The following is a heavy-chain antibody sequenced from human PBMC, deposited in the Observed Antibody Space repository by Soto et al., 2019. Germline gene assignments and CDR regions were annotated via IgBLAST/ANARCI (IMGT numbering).Heavy chain of an antibody. Sequence: PGESLKISCKGSGYRFASNWIGWVRQLPGKGLEWMGIIYPGDSDTKYNPSFQGQVTISADKSITTTYLRWTSLKASDTAIYYCAASIFYYGMDVWGQGTTVTVSS. J-gene: IGHJ6*02. CDR3: AASIFYYGMDV. CDR1: GYRFASNW. CDR2: IYPGDSDT. V-gene: IGHV5-51*01.